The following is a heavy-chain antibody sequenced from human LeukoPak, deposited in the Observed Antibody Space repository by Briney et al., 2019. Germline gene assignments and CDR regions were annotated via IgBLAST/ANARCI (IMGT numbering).Heavy chain of an antibody. CDR2: INHSGST. Sequence: SETLSLTCAVYGGSFSGYYWSWIRQPPGKGLEWIGEINHSGSTNYNPSFKSRVTISVDTSKNQFSLKLSSVTAADTAVYYCARGLIAAAAIDYWGQGTLVTVSS. J-gene: IGHJ4*02. CDR3: ARGLIAAAAIDY. D-gene: IGHD6-13*01. V-gene: IGHV4-34*01. CDR1: GGSFSGYY.